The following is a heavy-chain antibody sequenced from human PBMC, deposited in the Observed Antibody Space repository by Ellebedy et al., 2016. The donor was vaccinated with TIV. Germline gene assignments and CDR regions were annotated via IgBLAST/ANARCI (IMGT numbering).Heavy chain of an antibody. CDR1: GGTFSSYA. J-gene: IGHJ4*02. D-gene: IGHD4-17*01. Sequence: SVKVSCXASGGTFSSYAISWVRQAPGQGLEWMGGIIPIFGTANYAQKFQGRVTITADESTSTAYMELSSLRSEDTAVYYCARLTTVTTLGHDYWGQGTLVTVSS. CDR3: ARLTTVTTLGHDY. V-gene: IGHV1-69*13. CDR2: IIPIFGTA.